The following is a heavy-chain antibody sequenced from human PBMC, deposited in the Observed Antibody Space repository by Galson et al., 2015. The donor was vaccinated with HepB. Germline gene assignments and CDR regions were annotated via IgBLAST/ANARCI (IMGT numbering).Heavy chain of an antibody. CDR1: GFTPSSYG. V-gene: IGHV1-18*04. CDR3: ARILQAARSSDFFWYFDL. CDR2: ISAYNGNT. D-gene: IGHD6-6*01. J-gene: IGHJ2*01. Sequence: SCKYSGFTPSSYGLSRVRQCTRQGLVWMGWISAYNGNTNYAQKLQGRVTMTTDTSTSTAYMELRSLRSDDTTVYYCARILQAARSSDFFWYFDLWGHGTLVTVSS.